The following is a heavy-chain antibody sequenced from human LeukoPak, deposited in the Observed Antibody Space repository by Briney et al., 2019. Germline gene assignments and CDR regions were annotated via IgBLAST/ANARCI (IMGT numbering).Heavy chain of an antibody. D-gene: IGHD5-12*01. Sequence: GGPLRLSCAASGFTFSSYGMHWVRQAPGKGLEWVAFIRYDGSNKYYADSVKGRLTISRDNSKNTLYLQMNSLRAEDTAVYYCAKDLVATIRVDYWGQGTLATVSS. CDR3: AKDLVATIRVDY. V-gene: IGHV3-30*02. CDR1: GFTFSSYG. CDR2: IRYDGSNK. J-gene: IGHJ4*02.